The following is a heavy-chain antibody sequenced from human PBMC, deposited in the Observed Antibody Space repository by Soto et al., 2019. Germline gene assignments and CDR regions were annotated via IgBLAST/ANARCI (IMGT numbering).Heavy chain of an antibody. CDR1: GYTFTSYG. CDR2: ISAYNGNT. D-gene: IGHD6-13*01. V-gene: IGHV1-18*04. J-gene: IGHJ6*02. CDR3: ARAKYSSSWYGPKNYYYYGMDV. Sequence: QVQLVQSGAEVKKPGASVKVSCKASGYTFTSYGISWVRQAPGQGLEWMGWISAYNGNTNYAQKLQGRVTMTTDTSTSTAYMQLRSLRSDDTAVYYCARAKYSSSWYGPKNYYYYGMDVWGQGTTVTVSS.